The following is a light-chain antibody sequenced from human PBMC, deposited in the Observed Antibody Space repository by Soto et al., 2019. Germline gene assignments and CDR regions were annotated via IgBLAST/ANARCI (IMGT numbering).Light chain of an antibody. Sequence: DIQMTQSPSTLSASVGDRVTITCRASQSISSWLAWYQQKPGKAPNLLIYKASILKSGVPSRFSGSGSGTEFTLTISSLQPDDFATYYCQQYNSYSWTFGQGTKVEIK. J-gene: IGKJ1*01. CDR3: QQYNSYSWT. CDR2: KAS. CDR1: QSISSW. V-gene: IGKV1-5*03.